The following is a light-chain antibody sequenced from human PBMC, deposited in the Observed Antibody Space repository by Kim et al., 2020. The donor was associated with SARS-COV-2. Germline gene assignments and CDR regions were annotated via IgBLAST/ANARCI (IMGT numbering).Light chain of an antibody. CDR2: KAS. J-gene: IGKJ4*01. CDR1: QNINNW. Sequence: DIQMTQSPSTLSASVGDRVTITCRASQNINNWLAWYQQKPGKAPNLLIYKASSLESGVPSKFSGSGSGIEFTLTISSLQPDDFATYYCQQYDSYPLTFGGGTKVDIK. CDR3: QQYDSYPLT. V-gene: IGKV1-5*03.